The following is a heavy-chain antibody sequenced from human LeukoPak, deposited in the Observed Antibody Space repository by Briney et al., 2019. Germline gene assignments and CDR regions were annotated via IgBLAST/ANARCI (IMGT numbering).Heavy chain of an antibody. V-gene: IGHV3-23*01. Sequence: GGSLRLSCAASGFTFSSYAMLWVRRAPGEGLEWVSAISGSGGSTYYADSVKGRFTIYRDNSKNTLYLQMNSLRAEDTAVYYCAKDHELVATSVDYWGQGTLVTVSS. J-gene: IGHJ4*02. CDR3: AKDHELVATSVDY. CDR1: GFTFSSYA. D-gene: IGHD5-12*01. CDR2: ISGSGGST.